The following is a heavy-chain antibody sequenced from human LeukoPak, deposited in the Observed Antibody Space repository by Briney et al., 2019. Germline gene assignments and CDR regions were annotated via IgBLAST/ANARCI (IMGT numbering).Heavy chain of an antibody. CDR1: GDSIATHY. Sequence: PSETLSLTCSVSGDSIATHYWSWIRQPPGKGLEWIGYISYSGSPYYNPSLKSRVTMSVDTSKNQFSLKLSSVTAADTAVYYCARRKGCSGGSCYGDTFDYWGQGTLVTVSS. J-gene: IGHJ4*02. CDR3: ARRKGCSGGSCYGDTFDY. D-gene: IGHD2-15*01. V-gene: IGHV4-59*08. CDR2: ISYSGSP.